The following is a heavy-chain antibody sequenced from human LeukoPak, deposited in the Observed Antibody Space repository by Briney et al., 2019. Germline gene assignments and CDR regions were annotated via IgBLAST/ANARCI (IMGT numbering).Heavy chain of an antibody. D-gene: IGHD5-18*01. CDR3: AKVNQIGYSYGNAFDI. Sequence: PGGSLRLSCAASGFSFSDYYMSWIRQAPGEGLEWVSAISGSGGSTYYADSVKGRFTISRDNSKNTLYLQMNSLRAEDTAVYYCAKVNQIGYSYGNAFDIWGQGTMVTVSS. J-gene: IGHJ3*02. CDR1: GFSFSDYY. V-gene: IGHV3-23*01. CDR2: ISGSGGST.